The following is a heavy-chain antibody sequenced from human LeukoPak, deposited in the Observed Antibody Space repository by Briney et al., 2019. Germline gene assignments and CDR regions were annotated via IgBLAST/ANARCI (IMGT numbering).Heavy chain of an antibody. CDR2: FDPEDGKA. D-gene: IGHD3-22*01. Sequence: ASVKVSCKASGYTFTGYYMHWVRQAPGKGLEWMGFFDPEDGKAMYPQHFQGRISITGDTSRDTAHMELTSLTDEDTAVYYCARSAVVLPYYFDSWGQGTLVTVSS. V-gene: IGHV1-24*01. J-gene: IGHJ4*02. CDR1: GYTFTGYY. CDR3: ARSAVVLPYYFDS.